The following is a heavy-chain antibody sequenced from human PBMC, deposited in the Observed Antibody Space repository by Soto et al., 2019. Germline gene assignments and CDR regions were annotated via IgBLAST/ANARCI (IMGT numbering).Heavy chain of an antibody. D-gene: IGHD2-21*01. Sequence: GGSLRLSCAASGFTFSNYAMHWVRQAPGKGLEWVAVISYDGNTKYYVDSVKGRFTISRDNSKSTLYLQMNSLRAEDTALFYCARDIGTVSVAIPRYYYAMDVWGQGSTVTVSS. CDR3: ARDIGTVSVAIPRYYYAMDV. CDR1: GFTFSNYA. V-gene: IGHV3-30*01. J-gene: IGHJ6*02. CDR2: ISYDGNTK.